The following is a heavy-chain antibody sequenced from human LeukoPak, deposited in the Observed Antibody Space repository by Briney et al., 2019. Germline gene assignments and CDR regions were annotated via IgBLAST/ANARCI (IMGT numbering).Heavy chain of an antibody. D-gene: IGHD1-26*01. CDR3: ARSSGTPHAFDI. V-gene: IGHV1-18*01. CDR1: GYTFTSYG. Sequence: ASVKVSCTASGYTFTSYGISWVRQAPGQGLEWMGWISAYNGNTNYAQKLQGRVTMTTDTSTSTAHMELRSLRSDDTAVYYCARSSGTPHAFDIWGQGTMVTVSS. CDR2: ISAYNGNT. J-gene: IGHJ3*02.